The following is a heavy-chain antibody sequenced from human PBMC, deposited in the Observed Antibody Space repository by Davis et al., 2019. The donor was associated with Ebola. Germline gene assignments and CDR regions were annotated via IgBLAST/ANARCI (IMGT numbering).Heavy chain of an antibody. Sequence: MPSETLSLTCAVSGGSISSGGYSWSWIRQPPGKGLEWIGYIYHSWSTYYNPSLKSRVTISVDRSKNQFSLKLSSVTAADTAVYYCARGHNEGVDYWGQGTLVTVSS. J-gene: IGHJ4*02. D-gene: IGHD1-1*01. CDR3: ARGHNEGVDY. CDR2: IYHSWST. V-gene: IGHV4-30-2*01. CDR1: GGSISSGGYS.